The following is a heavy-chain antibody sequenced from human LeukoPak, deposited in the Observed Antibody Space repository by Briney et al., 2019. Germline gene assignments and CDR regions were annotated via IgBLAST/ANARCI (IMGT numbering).Heavy chain of an antibody. CDR3: ARDGSSGSYFDY. V-gene: IGHV1-69*13. CDR1: GYRFTSYG. CDR2: IIPIFGTA. Sequence: GASVKVSCKASGYRFTSYGISWVRQAPGQGLEWMGGIIPIFGTANYAQKFQGRVTITADESTSTAYMELSSLRSEDTAVYYCARDGSSGSYFDYWGQGTLVTVSS. J-gene: IGHJ4*02. D-gene: IGHD1-26*01.